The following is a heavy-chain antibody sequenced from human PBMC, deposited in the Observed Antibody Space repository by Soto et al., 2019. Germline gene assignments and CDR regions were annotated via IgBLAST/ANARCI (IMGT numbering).Heavy chain of an antibody. J-gene: IGHJ5*02. D-gene: IGHD3-3*01. CDR3: AKASSGTAAGNGGWFDP. CDR1: GFDFNTYG. V-gene: IGHV3-30*18. Sequence: QVQLVQSGGGVVQPGRSLRLSCAASGFDFNTYGLHWVRQAPGKGLEWVAGISFDGGNQYYADSVKGRFTISRDKSNSTLYLQMNKLGAEDTATYLRAKASSGTAAGNGGWFDPWGQGTLVIVSS. CDR2: ISFDGGNQ.